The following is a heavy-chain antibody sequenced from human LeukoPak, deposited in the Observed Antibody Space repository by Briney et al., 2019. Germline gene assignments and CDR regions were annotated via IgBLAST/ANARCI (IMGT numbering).Heavy chain of an antibody. CDR3: ARIWFGEFIDAFDI. V-gene: IGHV4-4*07. J-gene: IGHJ3*02. CDR2: MRTSGNN. CDR1: DGSMTNYF. Sequence: PSETLSLTCTVSDGSMTNYFWSWIRQPAGKGLEWIGRMRTSGNNNYNPSLASRISMSVDTSKRQLSLNLSSVTAADTAVYYCARIWFGEFIDAFDIWGQGTMVTVSS. D-gene: IGHD3-10*01.